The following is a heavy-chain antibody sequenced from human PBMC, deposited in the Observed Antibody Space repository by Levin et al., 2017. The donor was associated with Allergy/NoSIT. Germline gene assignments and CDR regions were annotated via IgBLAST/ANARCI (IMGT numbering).Heavy chain of an antibody. D-gene: IGHD2-21*01. J-gene: IGHJ4*02. CDR1: KFTFSIYW. CDR3: ARGLSH. Sequence: LSLTCAASKFTFSIYWMTWVRQAPGKGLEWVASIKYDGSEKYYVDSVKGRFTISRDNARNSLYLQMNGLRVEDTAVYYCARGLSHWGQGTLLIVSS. V-gene: IGHV3-7*01. CDR2: IKYDGSEK.